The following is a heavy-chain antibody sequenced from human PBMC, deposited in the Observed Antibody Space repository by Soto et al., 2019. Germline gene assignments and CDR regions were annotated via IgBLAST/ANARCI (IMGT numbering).Heavy chain of an antibody. CDR3: ASTTPGDYYDSSGYYPFDY. J-gene: IGHJ4*02. CDR2: IIPIFGTA. Sequence: ASVKVSCKASGGTFSSYAISWVRQAPGQGLEWMGGIIPIFGTANYAQKFQGRVTITADESTSTAYMELSSLRSEDTAVYYCASTTPGDYYDSSGYYPFDYWGQGTLVTVSS. V-gene: IGHV1-69*13. CDR1: GGTFSSYA. D-gene: IGHD3-22*01.